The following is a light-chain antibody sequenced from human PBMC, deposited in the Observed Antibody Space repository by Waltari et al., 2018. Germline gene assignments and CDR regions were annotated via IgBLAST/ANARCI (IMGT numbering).Light chain of an antibody. V-gene: IGKV4-1*01. J-gene: IGKJ3*01. Sequence: DIVMTQSPESLPVSLGERATINCKSSQSIFNISNNKNQLAWYQQKPGQPPKLLIYWASTRDSGVPDRFSGSGSGTDFTLTISSLQAEDVAVYTCQQYFDTPFTFGPGTKV. CDR2: WAS. CDR1: QSIFNISNNKNQ. CDR3: QQYFDTPFT.